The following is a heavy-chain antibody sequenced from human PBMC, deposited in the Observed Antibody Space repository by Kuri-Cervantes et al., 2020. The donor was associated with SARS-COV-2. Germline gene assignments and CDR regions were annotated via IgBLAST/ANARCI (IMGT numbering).Heavy chain of an antibody. D-gene: IGHD6-6*01. J-gene: IGHJ6*02. CDR1: GGSISSYY. Sequence: ESLKISCTVSGGSISSYYWSWIRQPPGKGLEWIGEINHSGSTNYNPSLKSRVTISVDTSKNQFSLKLSSVTAADTAVYYCARVRAARGYYYYYGMDVWGQGTTVTVSS. CDR3: ARVRAARGYYYYYGMDV. CDR2: INHSGST. V-gene: IGHV4-34*01.